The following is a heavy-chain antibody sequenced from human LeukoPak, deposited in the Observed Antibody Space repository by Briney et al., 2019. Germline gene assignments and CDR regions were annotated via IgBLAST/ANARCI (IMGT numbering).Heavy chain of an antibody. J-gene: IGHJ4*02. CDR3: AKDFSRYCSSTSCYVNYFDY. CDR1: GFTFSSYG. V-gene: IGHV3-30*02. Sequence: GGSLRLSCAASGFTFSSYGMHWVRQAPGKGLEWVAFIRYDGSNKYYADSVKGRFTISRDNSENTLYLQMNSLRAEDTAVYYCAKDFSRYCSSTSCYVNYFDYWGQGTLVTVPS. D-gene: IGHD2-2*01. CDR2: IRYDGSNK.